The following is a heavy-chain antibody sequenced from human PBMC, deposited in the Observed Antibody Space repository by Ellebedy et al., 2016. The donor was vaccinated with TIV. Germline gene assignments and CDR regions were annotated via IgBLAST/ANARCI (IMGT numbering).Heavy chain of an antibody. CDR1: GNSSTNSW. Sequence: GESLKISCKGSGNSSTNSWISWVRQMPGKGLEWMGRIDPSDSYTSYSPSFQGHVTISADKSISTAFLQWSSLKASDTAMYYCARTTYYFDSSGYLPDYWGQGTLVTVSS. CDR2: IDPSDSYT. V-gene: IGHV5-10-1*01. D-gene: IGHD3-22*01. J-gene: IGHJ4*02. CDR3: ARTTYYFDSSGYLPDY.